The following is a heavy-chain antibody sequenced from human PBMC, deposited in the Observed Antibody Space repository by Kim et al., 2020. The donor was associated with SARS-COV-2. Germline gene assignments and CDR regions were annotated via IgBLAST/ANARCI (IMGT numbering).Heavy chain of an antibody. CDR2: IYTSGST. CDR3: ARGDLSGYWYYFDY. Sequence: SETLSLTCTVSGGSISSYYWSWIRQPAGKGLEWIGRIYTSGSTNYNPSLKSRVTMSVDTSKNQFSLKLSSVTAADTAVYYCARGDLSGYWYYFDYWGQGTLVTVSS. D-gene: IGHD3-22*01. J-gene: IGHJ4*02. V-gene: IGHV4-4*07. CDR1: GGSISSYY.